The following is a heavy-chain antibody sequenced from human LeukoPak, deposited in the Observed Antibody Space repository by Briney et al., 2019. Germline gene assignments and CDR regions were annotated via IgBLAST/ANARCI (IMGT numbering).Heavy chain of an antibody. CDR2: IYYRGDI. J-gene: IGHJ4*02. V-gene: IGHV4-59*12. CDR1: DGSIRTYY. CDR3: ARAVRDGYNYPY. Sequence: SETLSLTCSVSDGSIRTYYWSWIRQSPGQGLEWIGNIYYRGDINYNPSLKSRVIISVDTSKNQFSLKLSSVTAADTAVYYCARAVRDGYNYPYWGQGTLVTVSS. D-gene: IGHD5-24*01.